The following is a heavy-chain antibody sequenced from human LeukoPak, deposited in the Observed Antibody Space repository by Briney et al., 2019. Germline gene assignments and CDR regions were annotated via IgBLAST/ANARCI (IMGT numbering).Heavy chain of an antibody. CDR2: ISGSGGST. V-gene: IGHV3-23*01. CDR1: GFTFSSYA. CDR3: AREHGVGRELRSDYFDY. J-gene: IGHJ4*02. D-gene: IGHD1-26*01. Sequence: GGSLRLSCAASGFTFSSYAMSWVRQTPGKGLEWVSAISGSGGSTYYADSVKGRFTISRDNAKNSLYLQMNSLRAEDTAVYYCAREHGVGRELRSDYFDYWGQGTLVTVSS.